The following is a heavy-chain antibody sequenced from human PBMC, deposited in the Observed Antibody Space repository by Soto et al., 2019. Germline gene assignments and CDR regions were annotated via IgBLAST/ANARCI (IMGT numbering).Heavy chain of an antibody. CDR1: GYTFTSYA. D-gene: IGHD4-17*01. CDR3: ARGPPLRIYYYYDMDV. V-gene: IGHV1-3*01. CDR2: INAGNGNT. Sequence: ASVKVSCKASGYTFTSYAMHWVRQAPGQRLEWMGWINAGNGNTKYSQKFQGRVTITRDTSASTAYMELCSLRSEDTAVYYCARGPPLRIYYYYDMDVWGKGTRSPSP. J-gene: IGHJ6*03.